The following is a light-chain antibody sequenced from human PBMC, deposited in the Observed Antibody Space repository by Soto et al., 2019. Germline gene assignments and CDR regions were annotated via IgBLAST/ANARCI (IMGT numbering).Light chain of an antibody. Sequence: DLQLTPSPSTLSASVGDTATITCRASQSISSWLAWYQQKAGKAPKLLIYKACSLESGVPSRFSGSGSGTEFTLTISSLQPDDFATYYCQQYNSYWTFGRGTKVDIK. CDR3: QQYNSYWT. J-gene: IGKJ1*01. V-gene: IGKV1-5*03. CDR2: KAC. CDR1: QSISSW.